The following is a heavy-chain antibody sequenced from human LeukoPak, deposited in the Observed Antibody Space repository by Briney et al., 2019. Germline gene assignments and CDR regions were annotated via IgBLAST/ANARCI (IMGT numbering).Heavy chain of an antibody. CDR3: ARLSIRRSYYYYGMDV. Sequence: GASVKVSCKASGGTFSSYAISWVRQAPGQGLEWMGGIIPIVGTANYAQKFQGRVTSTADESTSTAYMELSSLRSDDTAVYYCARLSIRRSYYYYGMDVWGQGTTVTVSS. CDR2: IIPIVGTA. V-gene: IGHV1-69*13. CDR1: GGTFSSYA. D-gene: IGHD3-10*01. J-gene: IGHJ6*02.